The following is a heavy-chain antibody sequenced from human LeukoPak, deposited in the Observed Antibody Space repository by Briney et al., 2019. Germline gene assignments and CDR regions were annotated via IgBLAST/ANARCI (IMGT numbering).Heavy chain of an antibody. V-gene: IGHV3-23*01. D-gene: IGHD3-3*01. Sequence: AGGSLRLSCATSGFTFSSYAMSWVRQAPGKGLEWVSCISNRGGSTYYADSVKGRFTISRDSSKNTLYLQMNSLRAEDTAVYYCAKDRTRYDFWSGYSPVDYWGQGTLVTVSS. J-gene: IGHJ4*02. CDR3: AKDRTRYDFWSGYSPVDY. CDR1: GFTFSSYA. CDR2: ISNRGGST.